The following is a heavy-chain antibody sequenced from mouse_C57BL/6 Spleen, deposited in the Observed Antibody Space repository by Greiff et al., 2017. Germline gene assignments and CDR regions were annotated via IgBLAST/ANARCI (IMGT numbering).Heavy chain of an antibody. Sequence: QVQLQQPGAELVKPGASVKVSCKASGYTFTSYWMHWVKQRPGQGLEWIGRIHPSDSDTNYNQKFKGKATLTVDKSSSTAYMQLSSLTSEDSAVYYCAMGYDSLYYAMDYWGQGTSVTVSS. V-gene: IGHV1-74*01. CDR3: AMGYDSLYYAMDY. CDR1: GYTFTSYW. CDR2: IHPSDSDT. D-gene: IGHD2-4*01. J-gene: IGHJ4*01.